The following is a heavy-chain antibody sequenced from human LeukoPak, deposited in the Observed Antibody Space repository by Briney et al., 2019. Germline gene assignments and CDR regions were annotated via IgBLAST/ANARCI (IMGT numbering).Heavy chain of an antibody. V-gene: IGHV3-7*01. Sequence: GGSLRLSCAASGFTFSSYWMSWVRQAPGKGLEWVANMNRDGSEKNYVDSIKGRFTISRDNAANSLYLQMNSLRVEDTAVYYCARGTGSIAARSPYYYYGMDVWGQGTTVTVSS. D-gene: IGHD6-6*01. CDR3: ARGTGSIAARSPYYYYGMDV. J-gene: IGHJ6*02. CDR2: MNRDGSEK. CDR1: GFTFSSYW.